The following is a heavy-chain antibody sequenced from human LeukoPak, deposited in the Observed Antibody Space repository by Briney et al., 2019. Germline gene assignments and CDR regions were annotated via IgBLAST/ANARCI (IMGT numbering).Heavy chain of an antibody. Sequence: GGSLRLSCAASGFTFRKYWLHWVRQAPGKGLVWVSRINPDDGSTSYADSVKGRFTISRDNAKSTLYLQMNSLRAEDTAVYYCARVLVDGSIYYYYYMDVWGKGTTVTVSS. CDR1: GFTFRKYW. D-gene: IGHD3-9*01. J-gene: IGHJ6*03. V-gene: IGHV3-74*01. CDR2: INPDDGST. CDR3: ARVLVDGSIYYYYYMDV.